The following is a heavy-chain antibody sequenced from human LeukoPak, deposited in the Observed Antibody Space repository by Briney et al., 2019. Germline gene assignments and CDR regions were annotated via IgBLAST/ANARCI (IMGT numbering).Heavy chain of an antibody. CDR2: IYHSGST. J-gene: IGHJ4*02. Sequence: RSSETLSLTCTVSGYSISNGYYWGWIRQPPGKGLEWIGNIYHSGSTYYNPSLKSRVTISVDTSKNQFSLKLSSVTAADTAVYYCARGYSGYERPFDYWGQGTLVTVSS. CDR3: ARGYSGYERPFDY. CDR1: GYSISNGYY. V-gene: IGHV4-38-2*02. D-gene: IGHD5-12*01.